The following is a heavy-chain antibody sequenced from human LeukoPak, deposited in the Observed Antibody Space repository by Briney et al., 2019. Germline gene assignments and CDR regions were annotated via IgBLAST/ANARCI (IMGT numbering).Heavy chain of an antibody. CDR1: GFTFSNYV. J-gene: IGHJ4*02. Sequence: GGSLRLSCTASGFTFSNYVMHWVRQAPGKGLEWVAVISYDGNNKYYADSVKGRFTISRDNSKNTLYVQMNSLRVEDTAVYYCVRDREGTWLQPDYWGQGTLVTVSS. CDR3: VRDREGTWLQPDY. CDR2: ISYDGNNK. V-gene: IGHV3-30*04. D-gene: IGHD5-24*01.